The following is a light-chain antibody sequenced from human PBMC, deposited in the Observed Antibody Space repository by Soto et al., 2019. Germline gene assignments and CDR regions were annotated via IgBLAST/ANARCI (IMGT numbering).Light chain of an antibody. Sequence: EVVLTQSPGTLSLSPGARATLTCRASQSVTNTYLVWYQQKPGQAPRLLIYGASSRVTGIPDRFSGSDSVTDFNLTISRLEPEDLPMYFCQQYGNSPQTFGQGTKVEIK. CDR3: QQYGNSPQT. CDR1: QSVTNTY. V-gene: IGKV3-20*01. CDR2: GAS. J-gene: IGKJ1*01.